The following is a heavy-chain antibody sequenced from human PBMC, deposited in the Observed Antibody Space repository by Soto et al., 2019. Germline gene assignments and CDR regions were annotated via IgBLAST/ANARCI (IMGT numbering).Heavy chain of an antibody. CDR1: GGSISSYY. J-gene: IGHJ4*02. V-gene: IGHV4-59*08. CDR3: ARLEKAFDY. CDR2: IYYSGST. Sequence: QVQLQESGPGLVKPSETLSLTCTVSGGSISSYYGSWIRQPPGKGLEWIGYIYYSGSTNYNPSLKSRVTISVDTSKNQFSLKLSAVPAADAAVYYCARLEKAFDYWGQGTLVTVSS.